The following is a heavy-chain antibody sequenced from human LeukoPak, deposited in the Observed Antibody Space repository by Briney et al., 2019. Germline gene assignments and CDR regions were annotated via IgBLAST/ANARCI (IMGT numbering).Heavy chain of an antibody. CDR2: INPYSGDT. Sequence: ASVKVSCNSSGYTFTGYHIHWVRQAPGQGLEWMGRINPYSGDTNFYHKFQGRVTMTRDKSITTAYMHLSSLTPDDTAVYFCARDQGSLTRSWYTGYWGQGTQVTVSS. J-gene: IGHJ4*02. CDR1: GYTFTGYH. CDR3: ARDQGSLTRSWYTGY. D-gene: IGHD6-13*01. V-gene: IGHV1-2*06.